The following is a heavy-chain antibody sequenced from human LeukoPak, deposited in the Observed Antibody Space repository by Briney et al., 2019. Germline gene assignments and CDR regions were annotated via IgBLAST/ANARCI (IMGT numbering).Heavy chain of an antibody. V-gene: IGHV4-39*07. J-gene: IGHJ4*02. CDR1: GGSISSGGYY. CDR3: ARGYGTHYGSGSYPPLGLDY. CDR2: INHSGNT. D-gene: IGHD3-10*01. Sequence: PSETLSLTCTVSGGSISSGGYYWSWIRQHPGKGLEWIGEINHSGNTNYNPSLKSRVTISVDTSKNQFSLKLSSVTAADTAVYYCARGYGTHYGSGSYPPLGLDYWGQGTLVTVSS.